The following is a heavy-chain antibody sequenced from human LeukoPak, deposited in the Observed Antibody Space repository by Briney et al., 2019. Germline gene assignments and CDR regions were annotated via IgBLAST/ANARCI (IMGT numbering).Heavy chain of an antibody. CDR1: GFTFSSYA. D-gene: IGHD2-2*03. CDR2: ISGSGGST. V-gene: IGHV3-23*01. Sequence: GGSLRLSCAASGFTFSSYAMSWVRQAPGKGLEWVSAISGSGGSTYYADSVKGRFTISRDNSKNTLYLQMNSLRAEDTAVYYCAKTPGYCSSTSCPFDIWGQGTMVTVSS. J-gene: IGHJ3*02. CDR3: AKTPGYCSSTSCPFDI.